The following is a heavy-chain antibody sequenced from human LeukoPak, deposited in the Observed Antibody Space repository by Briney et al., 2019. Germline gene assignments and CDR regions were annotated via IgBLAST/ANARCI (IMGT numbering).Heavy chain of an antibody. J-gene: IGHJ2*01. CDR3: ARGTAPYWYFDL. D-gene: IGHD2-21*02. CDR2: IYYSGST. CDR1: GGSISSYY. Sequence: PSETLSLTCNVSGGSISSYYWSWIRQPPGKGLEWIGYIYYSGSTNYNPSLKSRVTISVDTSKNQFSLKLSSVTAADTAVYYCARGTAPYWYFDLWGRGTLVTVSS. V-gene: IGHV4-59*01.